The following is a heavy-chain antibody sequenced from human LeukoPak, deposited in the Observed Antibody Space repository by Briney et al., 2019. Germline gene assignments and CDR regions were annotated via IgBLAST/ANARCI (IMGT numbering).Heavy chain of an antibody. D-gene: IGHD1-14*01. CDR3: ARHTATGIGSFDY. Sequence: SETLSLTCTVSGGSISSFYWSWIRQSPGKGLEWIGYIYYTGSTNYNTSLKSRVTISVDTSKNQFPLNLSSVTAADTAVYYCARHTATGIGSFDYWGPGTLVTVSS. V-gene: IGHV4-59*08. J-gene: IGHJ4*02. CDR2: IYYTGST. CDR1: GGSISSFY.